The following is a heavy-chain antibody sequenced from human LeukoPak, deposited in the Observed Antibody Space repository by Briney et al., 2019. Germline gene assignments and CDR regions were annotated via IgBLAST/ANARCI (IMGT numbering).Heavy chain of an antibody. J-gene: IGHJ1*01. CDR2: IKQDGNEK. CDR3: ARDRYFQY. Sequence: GGSLRLFCAASGFTFSSYWMSWVRQAPGKGLEWVANIKQDGNEKHYVESVKGRFTISRDNAKNSLHLQMNSLRAEDTAVYYCARDRYFQYWGQGTLVTVSS. CDR1: GFTFSSYW. V-gene: IGHV3-7*01. D-gene: IGHD1-14*01.